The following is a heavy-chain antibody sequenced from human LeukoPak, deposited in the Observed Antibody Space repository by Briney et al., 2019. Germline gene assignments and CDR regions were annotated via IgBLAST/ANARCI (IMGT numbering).Heavy chain of an antibody. CDR3: ARDAGNSSGWNDFDY. D-gene: IGHD6-19*01. CDR1: GFTFSSYW. J-gene: IGHJ4*02. V-gene: IGHV3-7*01. CDR2: IKQDGSEK. Sequence: GGSLRLSCAASGFTFSSYWMSWVRQAPGKGLEWVANIKQDGSEKYYVDSVKGRFTISRDNAKNSLCLQMNSLRAEDTAVYYCARDAGNSSGWNDFDYWGQGTLVTVSS.